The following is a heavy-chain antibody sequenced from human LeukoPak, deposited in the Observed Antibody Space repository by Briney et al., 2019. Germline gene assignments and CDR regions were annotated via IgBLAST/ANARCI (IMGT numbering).Heavy chain of an antibody. CDR3: ARAVGDLGDY. CDR2: IYYSGSS. J-gene: IGHJ4*02. Sequence: NTSETLSLTCTVSGGSISSGGHYWSWIRQHPEKGLEWIGHIYYSGSSFYNPSLKSRVTMSTDTSKNQLSLKLSSVTAADTAVYYCARAVGDLGDYWGQGTLVTVSS. D-gene: IGHD4-17*01. V-gene: IGHV4-31*03. CDR1: GGSISSGGHY.